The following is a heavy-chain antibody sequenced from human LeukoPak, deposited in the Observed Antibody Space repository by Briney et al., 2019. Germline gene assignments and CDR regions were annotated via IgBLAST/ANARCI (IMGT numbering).Heavy chain of an antibody. CDR3: AKGPYCSSTSCYWHDAFDI. D-gene: IGHD2-2*01. V-gene: IGHV3-23*01. J-gene: IGHJ3*02. CDR1: GLTFSGYA. CDR2: LSVSGGST. Sequence: GSLRLSGAASGLTFSGYALSWVGQAPGKGLEWVSALSVSGGSTYYADSVKGRFTISRDNSKNSLYLQMNSLRAEDTAVYYCAKGPYCSSTSCYWHDAFDIWGQGTMVTVSS.